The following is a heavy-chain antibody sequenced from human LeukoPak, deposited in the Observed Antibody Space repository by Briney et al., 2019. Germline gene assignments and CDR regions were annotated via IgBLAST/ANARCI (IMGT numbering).Heavy chain of an antibody. CDR3: ARLKIVLLWFGEPRGPFDY. Sequence: SETLSLTCAVSGGSISSSNWWSWVRQPPGKGLEWIGEIYHSGSTNYNPSLKSRVAISVDKSKNQFSLKLSSVTAADTAVYYCARLKIVLLWFGEPRGPFDYWGQGTLVTVSS. CDR1: GGSISSSNW. J-gene: IGHJ4*02. D-gene: IGHD3-10*01. CDR2: IYHSGST. V-gene: IGHV4-4*02.